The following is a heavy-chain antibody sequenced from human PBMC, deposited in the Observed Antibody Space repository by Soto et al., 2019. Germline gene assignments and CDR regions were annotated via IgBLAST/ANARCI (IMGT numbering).Heavy chain of an antibody. CDR1: GYSFTSYW. CDR3: ARIVWGPSIAARPDY. Sequence: GESLKISCKGSGYSFTSYWISWVRQMPGKGLEWMGRIDPSDSYTNYSPSFQGHVTISADKSISTAYLQWSSLKASDTAMYYCARIVWGPSIAARPDYWGQGTLVTVSS. CDR2: IDPSDSYT. J-gene: IGHJ4*02. D-gene: IGHD6-6*01. V-gene: IGHV5-10-1*01.